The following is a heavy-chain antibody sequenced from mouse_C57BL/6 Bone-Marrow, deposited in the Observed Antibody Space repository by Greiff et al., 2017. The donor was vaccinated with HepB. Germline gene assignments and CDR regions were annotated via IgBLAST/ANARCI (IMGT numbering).Heavy chain of an antibody. V-gene: IGHV3-6*01. CDR1: GYSITSGYY. Sequence: DVQLQESGPGLVKPSQSLSLTCSVTGYSITSGYYWNWIRQFPGNKLEWMGYISYDGSNNYNPSLKNRISITRDTSKNQFFLKLNSVTTEDTATYYCARRKQLRLSDWGQGTTLTVSS. J-gene: IGHJ2*01. CDR3: ARRKQLRLSD. CDR2: ISYDGSN. D-gene: IGHD3-2*02.